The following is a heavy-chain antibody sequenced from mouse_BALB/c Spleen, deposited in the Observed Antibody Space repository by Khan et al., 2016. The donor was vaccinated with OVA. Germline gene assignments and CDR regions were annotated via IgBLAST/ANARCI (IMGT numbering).Heavy chain of an antibody. Sequence: EVELVESGGDLVKPGGSLKLSCAASGFTFSTYGMSWVRQTPEKRLEWVATVSTGGSYIYYPDSVKGRFTISRDKAKNPLYMQMSGLKSEDTAMFCCTRLAYYYDSEGFAYWGQGTLVTVSA. CDR3: TRLAYYYDSEGFAY. J-gene: IGHJ3*01. CDR1: GFTFSTYG. V-gene: IGHV5-6*01. D-gene: IGHD1-1*01. CDR2: VSTGGSYI.